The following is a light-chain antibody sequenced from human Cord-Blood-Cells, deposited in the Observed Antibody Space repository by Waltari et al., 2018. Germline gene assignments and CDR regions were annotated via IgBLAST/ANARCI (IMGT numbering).Light chain of an antibody. V-gene: IGKV1-12*01. CDR2: AAS. CDR1: QGISSW. J-gene: IGKJ4*01. Sequence: DTPMSHPPSSVSAIVVHRVLITCRASQGISSWLAWYQQKPGKAPKLLIYAASSSQSGVPSRFSGSGSGTDFTLTISSLQPEDFATYYCQQANSFPLTFGGGTKVEIK. CDR3: QQANSFPLT.